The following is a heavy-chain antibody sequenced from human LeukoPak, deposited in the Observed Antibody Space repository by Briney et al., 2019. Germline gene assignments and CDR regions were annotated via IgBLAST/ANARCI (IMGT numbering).Heavy chain of an antibody. D-gene: IGHD3-16*01. CDR2: IIPIFGTA. J-gene: IGHJ5*02. Sequence: GASVKVSCKASGGTFSSYAISWVRQAPGQGLEWMGGIIPIFGTANYAQKFQGRVTITADESTSTAYMELSSLRSEDTAVYYCARDNGVEGGNWFAPWGQGTLVTVSS. CDR3: ARDNGVEGGNWFAP. V-gene: IGHV1-69*01. CDR1: GGTFSSYA.